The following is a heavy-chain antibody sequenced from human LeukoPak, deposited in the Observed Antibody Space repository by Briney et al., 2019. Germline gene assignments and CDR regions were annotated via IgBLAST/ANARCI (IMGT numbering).Heavy chain of an antibody. J-gene: IGHJ4*02. D-gene: IGHD1-7*01. CDR3: ARDENNWNYPPNFDY. CDR1: GYTFTSYY. Sequence: SCKASGYTFTSYYMHWVRQAPGKGLEWVAVISYDGSNKYYADSVRGRFTISRDNSKNTLYLQMNSLRAEDTAVYYCARDENNWNYPPNFDYWGQGTLVTVSS. CDR2: ISYDGSNK. V-gene: IGHV3-30-3*01.